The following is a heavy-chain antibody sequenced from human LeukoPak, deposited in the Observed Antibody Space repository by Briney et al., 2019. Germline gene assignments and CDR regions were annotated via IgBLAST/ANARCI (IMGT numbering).Heavy chain of an antibody. CDR3: ARRGYSSGWNRFDY. D-gene: IGHD6-25*01. J-gene: IGHJ4*02. V-gene: IGHV3-30*04. CDR2: ISYDGSNK. Sequence: PGGSLRLSCAASGFTFSSYAMHWVRQAPGKGLEWVAVISYDGSNKKYADSVKGRFTISRDNAKNSLYLQMNSLRAEDTAVYYCARRGYSSGWNRFDYWGQGTLVTVSS. CDR1: GFTFSSYA.